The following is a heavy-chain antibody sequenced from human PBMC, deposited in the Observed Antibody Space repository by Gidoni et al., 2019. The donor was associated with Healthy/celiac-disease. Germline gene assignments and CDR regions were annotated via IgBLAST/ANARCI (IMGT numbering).Heavy chain of an antibody. CDR2: INWNGGST. CDR3: ARAASYYYYYYMDV. V-gene: IGHV3-20*01. CDR1: GLDGEDGG. Sequence: EVQLVASGGGVVRSGGSLRLSCAAAGLDGEDGGVSWVRQDPGKGLEWVSGINWNGGSTGDADSVKGRFTISRDNANNSLYLQMNSLRAEDTALYHCARAASYYYYYYMDVWRKGTTVTVSS. J-gene: IGHJ6*03.